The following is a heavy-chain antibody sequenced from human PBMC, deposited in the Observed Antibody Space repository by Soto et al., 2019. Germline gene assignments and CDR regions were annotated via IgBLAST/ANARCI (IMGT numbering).Heavy chain of an antibody. CDR2: ISYDGSNK. D-gene: IGHD3-16*01. CDR1: GFTFSSYA. J-gene: IGHJ4*02. CDR3: ARGDGGSKGLYYFDC. V-gene: IGHV3-30-3*01. Sequence: QVQLVESGGGVVQPGKSLRLSCAASGFTFSSYAVHWVRQAPGKGLEWVAVISYDGSNKYYADSVKGRFTISRDNSKNTLYLQMNSLRAEATSVYYCARGDGGSKGLYYFDCWGQGTLVTVSS.